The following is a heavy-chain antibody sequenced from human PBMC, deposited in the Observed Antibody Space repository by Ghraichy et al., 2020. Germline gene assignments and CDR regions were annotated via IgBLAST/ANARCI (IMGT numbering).Heavy chain of an antibody. Sequence: GGSLRLSCAASGFTVSSNYMSWVRQAPGKGLEWVSVIYSGGSTYYADSVKGRFTISRDNSKNTLYLQMNSLRAEDTAVYYCARGRTMVRGASDYWGQGTLVTVSS. CDR1: GFTVSSNY. CDR2: IYSGGST. J-gene: IGHJ4*02. CDR3: ARGRTMVRGASDY. V-gene: IGHV3-53*01. D-gene: IGHD3-10*01.